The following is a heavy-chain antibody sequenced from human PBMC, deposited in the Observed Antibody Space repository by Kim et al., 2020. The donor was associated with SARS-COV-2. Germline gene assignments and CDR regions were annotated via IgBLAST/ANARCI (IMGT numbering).Heavy chain of an antibody. Sequence: FSNPALESRVTISVDTSKNQFSLQMTSVTAADSAKYYCARGEFSSSWFDSWGQGALVIVSS. D-gene: IGHD6-6*01. V-gene: IGHV4-30-2*01. CDR3: ARGEFSSSWFDS. J-gene: IGHJ5*01.